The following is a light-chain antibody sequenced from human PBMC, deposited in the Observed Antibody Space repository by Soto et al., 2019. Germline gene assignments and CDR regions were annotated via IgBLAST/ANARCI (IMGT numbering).Light chain of an antibody. CDR1: QSVSSSY. J-gene: IGKJ2*01. Sequence: EIVLTQSPGTLSLSPGERATLSCRASQSVSSSYLAWYQQKPGQARRLLIYGASSRATGIPDRFSGSGSGTDFTLTISRLEAEDFAVYYCQQYGSPYTFGQGTKLEIK. CDR2: GAS. V-gene: IGKV3-20*01. CDR3: QQYGSPYT.